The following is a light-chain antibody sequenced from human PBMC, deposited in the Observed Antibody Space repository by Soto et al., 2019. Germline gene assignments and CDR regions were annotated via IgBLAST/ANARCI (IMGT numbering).Light chain of an antibody. CDR1: SSDVGSYNL. CDR3: CSYAGSSTFLYV. V-gene: IGLV2-23*03. Sequence: QSVLTQPASVSGSPGQSITISCKKTSSDVGSYNLVSWYQQHPGKAPKLMIYEGSKRPSGVSNRFSGSKSGNTASLTISGLQAEDEADYYCCSYAGSSTFLYVFGTGTKVTVL. J-gene: IGLJ1*01. CDR2: EGS.